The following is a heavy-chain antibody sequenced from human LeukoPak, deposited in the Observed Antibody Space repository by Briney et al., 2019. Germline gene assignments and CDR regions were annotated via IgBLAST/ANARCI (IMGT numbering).Heavy chain of an antibody. CDR2: IYSGGST. CDR3: ARDSTYYYDSSGYYQTTEDY. D-gene: IGHD3-22*01. Sequence: PGGSLRLSCAASGFTVSSNYMSWVRQAPGKGLEWVSVIYSGGSTYYADSVKGRFTISRDNSKNTLYLQMNSLRAEDTAVNYCARDSTYYYDSSGYYQTTEDYWGQGTLVTVSS. V-gene: IGHV3-66*01. J-gene: IGHJ4*02. CDR1: GFTVSSNY.